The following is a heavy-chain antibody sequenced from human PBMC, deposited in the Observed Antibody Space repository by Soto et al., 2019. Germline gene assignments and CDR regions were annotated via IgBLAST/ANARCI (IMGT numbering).Heavy chain of an antibody. V-gene: IGHV5-10-1*01. CDR3: ARQHIVASTIYPY. Sequence: PGESRKISCKGSGYSFSSYWISWGRQMPGKGLEWMGRIDPSDSYTNYSPSFQGHVTISADKSISTAYLQWSSLKASDTAMYYCARQHIVASTIYPYWGQGIQVTVSS. CDR1: GYSFSSYW. D-gene: IGHD5-12*01. J-gene: IGHJ4*02. CDR2: IDPSDSYT.